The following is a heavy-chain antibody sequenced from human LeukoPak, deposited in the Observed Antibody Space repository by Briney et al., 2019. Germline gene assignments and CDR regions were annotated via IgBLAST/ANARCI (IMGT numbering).Heavy chain of an antibody. CDR2: IWFDGTNK. CDR3: ARDRGTASSSGWYFDP. J-gene: IGHJ2*01. D-gene: IGHD3-10*01. V-gene: IGHV3-33*01. CDR1: GFTFITYV. Sequence: GRSLRLSCAASGFTFITYVMHWVRQAPGKGLEWVTIIWFDGTNKYYADSVKGRFSISRDNSKNTLYLQMNSLRPEDTAVYYCARDRGTASSSGWYFDPWGRGTLVTVSS.